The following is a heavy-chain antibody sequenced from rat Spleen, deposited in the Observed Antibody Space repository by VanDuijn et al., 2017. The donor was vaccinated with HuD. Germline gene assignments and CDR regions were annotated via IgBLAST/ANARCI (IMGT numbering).Heavy chain of an antibody. D-gene: IGHD2-1*01. V-gene: IGHV5-29*01. CDR2: ISFDGIST. CDR1: GFTFSDYY. CDR3: ARRYDFDY. J-gene: IGHJ2*01. Sequence: EVQLVESAGGLVLPGRSLKLSCAASGFTFSDYYMAWVRQAPTKGLEWVATISFDGISTYYRDSVQGRFTISRDNAKRTLYLQMDSLRSEDTATYYCARRYDFDYWGQGVMVTVSS.